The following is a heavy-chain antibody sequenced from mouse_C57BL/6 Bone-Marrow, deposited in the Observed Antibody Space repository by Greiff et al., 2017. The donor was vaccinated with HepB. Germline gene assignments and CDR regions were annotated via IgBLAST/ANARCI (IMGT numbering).Heavy chain of an antibody. CDR2: IWSGGST. D-gene: IGHD2-3*01. CDR3: ARNPPDGYLYYYAMDY. Sequence: VQLQQSGPGLVQPSQSLSITCTVSGFSLTSYGVHWVRQSPGKGLEWLGVIWSGGSTDYNAAFISRLSISKDNSKSQVFFKMYSLQADDTAIYYCARNPPDGYLYYYAMDYWGQGTSVTVSS. J-gene: IGHJ4*01. CDR1: GFSLTSYG. V-gene: IGHV2-2*01.